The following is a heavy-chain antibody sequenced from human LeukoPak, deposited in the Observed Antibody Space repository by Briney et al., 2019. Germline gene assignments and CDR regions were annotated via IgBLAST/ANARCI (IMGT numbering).Heavy chain of an antibody. D-gene: IGHD2-2*01. CDR2: IYYSGST. Sequence: SETLSLTCTVSGGSISSGGYYWSWIRQHPGKGLEWIGYIYYSGSTYYNPSLKSRVTISVDTSKNQFSLKLSSVTAADTAVYYCARWVYCSSTSCYGDSFDYWGQGTLVTVSS. J-gene: IGHJ4*02. CDR3: ARWVYCSSTSCYGDSFDY. CDR1: GGSISSGGYY. V-gene: IGHV4-31*03.